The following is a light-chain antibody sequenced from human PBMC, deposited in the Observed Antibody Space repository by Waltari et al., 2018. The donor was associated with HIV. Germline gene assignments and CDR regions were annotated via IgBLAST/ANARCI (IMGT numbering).Light chain of an antibody. J-gene: IGLJ3*02. CDR1: SSKIGARFD. CDR2: GDN. V-gene: IGLV1-40*01. Sequence: QSVLTQPPSVSGAPGQRVTISCTGSSSKIGARFDVHWYRQLPGTAPNLLIYGDNNRHPGVPDRFSVSKSDTSASLAITVLQAEDEADYYCQSYDSGLSGSVFGGGTKLTVL. CDR3: QSYDSGLSGSV.